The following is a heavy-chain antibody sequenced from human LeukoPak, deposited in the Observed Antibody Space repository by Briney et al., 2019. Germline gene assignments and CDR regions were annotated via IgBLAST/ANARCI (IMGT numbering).Heavy chain of an antibody. CDR1: GYSISSGYC. D-gene: IGHD3-3*01. J-gene: IGHJ2*01. CDR3: ARTNYDFWSGYYLNWYFDL. Sequence: SETLSLTCTVSGYSISSGYCWGWIRRPPGKGLEWIGSIYHSGSTYYNPSLKSRVTISVDTSKNQFSLKLSSVTAADTAVYYCARTNYDFWSGYYLNWYFDLWGRGTLVTVSS. V-gene: IGHV4-38-2*02. CDR2: IYHSGST.